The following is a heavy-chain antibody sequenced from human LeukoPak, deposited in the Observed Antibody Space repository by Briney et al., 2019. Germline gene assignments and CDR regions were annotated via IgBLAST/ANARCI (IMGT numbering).Heavy chain of an antibody. CDR1: GFPFRNTW. CDR2: IKSKADGGTT. D-gene: IGHD3-22*01. V-gene: IGHV3-15*01. Sequence: PGGPLRLSCAASGFPFRNTWMTWVRQAPGKGPEWVGHIKSKADGGTTDYAASVNGRFTISRDDSENTLSLQMNSLKTEDTAVYFCTIENYYDSSGPIKHWGQGTLVTVSS. CDR3: TIENYYDSSGPIKH. J-gene: IGHJ1*01.